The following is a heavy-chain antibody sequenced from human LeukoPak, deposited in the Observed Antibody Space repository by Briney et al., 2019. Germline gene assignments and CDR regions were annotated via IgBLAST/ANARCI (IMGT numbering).Heavy chain of an antibody. J-gene: IGHJ4*02. CDR3: ARGLAVRGVMYYFDY. CDR1: GYSFTSYW. V-gene: IGHV5-51*01. CDR2: IYPGDSDT. Sequence: GESLKISCKGSGYSFTSYWIGWVRQMPGKGLEWMGIIYPGDSDTRYSPSFQGQVTISADKSISTAYLQWSSLKASDTAMYYCARGLAVRGVMYYFDYWGQGTLVTVSS. D-gene: IGHD3-10*01.